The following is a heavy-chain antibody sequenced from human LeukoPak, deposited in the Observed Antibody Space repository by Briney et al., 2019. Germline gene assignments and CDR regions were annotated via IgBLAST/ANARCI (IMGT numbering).Heavy chain of an antibody. Sequence: SVKVSCKASGGTFSSYAISWVRQAPGQGLEWMGGIIPIFGTANYAQKFQGRVTITRDTSASTAYKELSSLRSEDTAVYYCARGRGWPTNFSLDYWGQGTLVTVSS. V-gene: IGHV1-69*05. J-gene: IGHJ4*02. D-gene: IGHD6-19*01. CDR1: GGTFSSYA. CDR2: IIPIFGTA. CDR3: ARGRGWPTNFSLDY.